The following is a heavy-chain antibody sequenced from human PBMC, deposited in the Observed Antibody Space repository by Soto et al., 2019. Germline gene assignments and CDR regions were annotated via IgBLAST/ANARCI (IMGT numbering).Heavy chain of an antibody. CDR3: ARFSGGSYNTYYFYYGMDV. V-gene: IGHV1-18*04. Sequence: QVQLVQSGAEVKKPGASVKVSCKASGYTFTSYGISWVRQAPGQGLDWMGWISAYNGNTKYAQDRQGRVTMTTDTSTSTAYMELRSLRSDDTAMYYCARFSGGSYNTYYFYYGMDVWGQGTTVTVSS. J-gene: IGHJ6*02. D-gene: IGHD2-15*01. CDR2: ISAYNGNT. CDR1: GYTFTSYG.